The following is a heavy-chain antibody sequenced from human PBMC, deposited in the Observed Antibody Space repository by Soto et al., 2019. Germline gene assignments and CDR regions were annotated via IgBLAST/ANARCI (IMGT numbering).Heavy chain of an antibody. J-gene: IGHJ4*02. CDR1: GGSISSGGYY. CDR2: IYYTGST. D-gene: IGHD3-10*01. Sequence: QVQLQESGPGLVKPSQTLSLTCTVSGGSISSGGYYWSWIRQHPGKGLEWIGYIYYTGSTYYNPSLKSLVTISVDTSKNQFSLKLRSVTAAATAVYYCATLYMVRGVRTFDYWGQGPLVTVS. CDR3: ATLYMVRGVRTFDY. V-gene: IGHV4-31*01.